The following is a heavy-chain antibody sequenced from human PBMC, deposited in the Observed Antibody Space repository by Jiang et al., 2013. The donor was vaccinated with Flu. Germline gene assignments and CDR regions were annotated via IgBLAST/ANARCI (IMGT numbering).Heavy chain of an antibody. D-gene: IGHD3-3*01. CDR1: GYTFTSYA. CDR3: ARALKIFGVVNNWFDP. Sequence: SGAEVKKPGASVKVSCKASGYTFTSYAMHWVRQAPGQRLEWMGWINAGNGNTKYSQKFQGRVTITRDTSASTAYMELSSLRSEDTAVYYCARALKIFGVVNNWFDPWGQGTLVTVSS. V-gene: IGHV1-3*01. CDR2: INAGNGNT. J-gene: IGHJ5*02.